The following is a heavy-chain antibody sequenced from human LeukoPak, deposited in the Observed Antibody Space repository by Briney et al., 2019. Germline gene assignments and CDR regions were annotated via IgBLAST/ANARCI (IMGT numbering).Heavy chain of an antibody. V-gene: IGHV4-38-2*02. CDR3: ARVTESYGSGRRHNYYYYYMDV. CDR1: GYSISSGYY. CDR2: IYHSGTT. D-gene: IGHD3-10*01. J-gene: IGHJ6*03. Sequence: PSETLSLTCTVSGYSISSGYYWGWIRQPPGKGLEWIAIIYHSGTTYYNPSLKSRVTISVDTSKNQFSLKLSSVTAADTAVYYCARVTESYGSGRRHNYYYYYMDVWGKGTTVTISS.